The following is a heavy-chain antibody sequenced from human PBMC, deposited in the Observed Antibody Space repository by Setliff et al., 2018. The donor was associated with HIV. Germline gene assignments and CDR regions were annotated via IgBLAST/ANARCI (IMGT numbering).Heavy chain of an antibody. J-gene: IGHJ6*03. Sequence: GGSLRLSCAASGFTFSNAWMSWVRQAPGKGLEWVGRIKSKTDGGTTDYAAPVKGRFTISRDDSKNTLYLQMNSLKTEDTAVYYCAKGRPPDYDYIWGTFHYYMDVWGKGTTVTVSS. CDR1: GFTFSNAW. D-gene: IGHD3-16*01. CDR3: AKGRPPDYDYIWGTFHYYMDV. CDR2: IKSKTDGGTT. V-gene: IGHV3-15*01.